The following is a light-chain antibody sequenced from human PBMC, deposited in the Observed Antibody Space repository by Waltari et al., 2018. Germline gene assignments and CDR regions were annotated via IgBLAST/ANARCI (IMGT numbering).Light chain of an antibody. CDR1: SSDVGNYNY. CDR2: EVS. V-gene: IGLV2-8*01. J-gene: IGLJ1*01. CDR3: SSYAGSNKGV. Sequence: QSALTQPPSASGSPGQSVTISCTGTSSDVGNYNYVSWYQQHPGKAPKLMISEVSKRPSGVPDRFSGYKSGNTASLTVSGLQAEEEADYYCSSYAGSNKGVFGIGTKVTVL.